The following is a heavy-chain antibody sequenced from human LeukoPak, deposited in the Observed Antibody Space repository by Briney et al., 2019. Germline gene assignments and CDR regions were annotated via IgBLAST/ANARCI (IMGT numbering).Heavy chain of an antibody. Sequence: PSETLSLTCTVSGCSISSYYWSWIRQPAGKGLELIGRIYTSGSTNYNPSLKSRVTISVDKSKNQFSLKLSSVTAADTAVYYCARDRGDSSGHFDYWGQGTLVTVSS. D-gene: IGHD3-22*01. CDR1: GCSISSYY. V-gene: IGHV4-4*07. J-gene: IGHJ4*02. CDR3: ARDRGDSSGHFDY. CDR2: IYTSGST.